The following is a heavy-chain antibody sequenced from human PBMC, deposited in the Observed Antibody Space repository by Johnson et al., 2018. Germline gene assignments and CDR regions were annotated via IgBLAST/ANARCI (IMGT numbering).Heavy chain of an antibody. J-gene: IGHJ1*01. D-gene: IGHD6-19*01. CDR3: ARGHSSGWAEYFQH. CDR1: GGTFSSYT. V-gene: IGHV1-69*09. Sequence: VQLVESGAEVKKPGSSVKVSCKASGGTFSSYTISWVRQAPGQGLEWMGRIIPILGIANYAQKFQGRVTITADKSTSTAYKELSSLRSEDTAVYYCARGHSSGWAEYFQHWGQGTLVTVSS. CDR2: IIPILGIA.